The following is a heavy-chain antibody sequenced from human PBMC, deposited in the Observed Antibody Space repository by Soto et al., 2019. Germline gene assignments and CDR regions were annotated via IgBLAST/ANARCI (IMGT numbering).Heavy chain of an antibody. CDR2: MYYSGGT. CDR3: ARARWYGNYHYYYGMDV. J-gene: IGHJ6*02. CDR1: GDSISSGTYY. D-gene: IGHD2-15*01. V-gene: IGHV4-31*03. Sequence: QVQLQESGPGLVKPSQTLSLTCTVSGDSISSGTYYWSWVRQLPGKGLEWIGYMYYSGGTHYNPSLKSRVTTSVDTSKNQFSLNLSSVTAADTAVYYCARARWYGNYHYYYGMDVWGLGTTVAVSS.